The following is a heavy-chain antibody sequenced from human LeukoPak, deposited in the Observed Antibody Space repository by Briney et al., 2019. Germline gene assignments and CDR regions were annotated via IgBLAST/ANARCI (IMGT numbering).Heavy chain of an antibody. CDR2: IIPIFGTA. J-gene: IGHJ3*02. CDR1: GGTFSSYA. Sequence: SVKVSCKASGGTFSSYAISWVRQAPGQGLEWMGGIIPIFGTANYAQKFQGRVTITADESTSTAYMELSSLRSEDTAVYYCARGRVGFPPDAFDIWGQGTMVTVSS. D-gene: IGHD2-15*01. CDR3: ARGRVGFPPDAFDI. V-gene: IGHV1-69*13.